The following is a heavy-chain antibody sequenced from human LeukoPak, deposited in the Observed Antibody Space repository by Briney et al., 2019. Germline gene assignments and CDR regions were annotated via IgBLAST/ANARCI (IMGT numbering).Heavy chain of an antibody. D-gene: IGHD3-22*01. CDR3: ALSPHYYDSSGYSTSWFDP. Sequence: SVKVSCKASGFTFTSSALQWVRQARGQRLEGIGWIVVGSGNTNYAQRFQERVTMTRDTSISTAYMELSRLRSDDTAVYYCALSPHYYDSSGYSTSWFDPWGQGTLVTVSS. V-gene: IGHV1-58*01. CDR1: GFTFTSSA. J-gene: IGHJ5*02. CDR2: IVVGSGNT.